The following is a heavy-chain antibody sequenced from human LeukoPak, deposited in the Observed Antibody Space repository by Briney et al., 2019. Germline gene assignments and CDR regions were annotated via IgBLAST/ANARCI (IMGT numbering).Heavy chain of an antibody. CDR3: ARDGNRVGATTPFYYGMDV. CDR1: GGSISSYY. J-gene: IGHJ6*02. V-gene: IGHV4-59*01. CDR2: IYYSGST. Sequence: PSETLSLTCTVSGGSISSYYWSWIRQPPGKGLEWIGYIYYSGSTNYNLSLKSRVTISVDTSKNQFSLKLSSVTAADTAVYYCARDGNRVGATTPFYYGMDVWGQGTTVTVSS. D-gene: IGHD1-26*01.